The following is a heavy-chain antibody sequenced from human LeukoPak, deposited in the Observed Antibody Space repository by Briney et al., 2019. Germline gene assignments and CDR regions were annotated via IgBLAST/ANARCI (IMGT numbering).Heavy chain of an antibody. CDR3: ARVVRFGELSTFDP. CDR1: GGSISSYY. Sequence: PSETLSLTCTVTGGSISSYYWSWSRQPAGKGLEWIGRIYTSGRTSYNPSLKSRVTMSVDTSKNQFSLKLSSVTAADTAVYYCARVVRFGELSTFDPWGQGTLVTVSS. CDR2: IYTSGRT. V-gene: IGHV4-4*07. D-gene: IGHD3-10*01. J-gene: IGHJ5*02.